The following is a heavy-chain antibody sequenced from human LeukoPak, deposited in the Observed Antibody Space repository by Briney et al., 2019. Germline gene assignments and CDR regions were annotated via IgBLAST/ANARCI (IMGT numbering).Heavy chain of an antibody. CDR2: ISSSSSYI. V-gene: IGHV3-21*01. J-gene: IGHJ4*02. D-gene: IGHD3-10*01. Sequence: GGSLRLSCAASGFTFSSYSMNWVRQAPGKGLEWVSSISSSSSYIYYADSVKGRFTISRDNAKNSLYLQMNSLRAEDTAVYYCVRDGMVRGVFGRWGQGTLVTVSS. CDR1: GFTFSSYS. CDR3: VRDGMVRGVFGR.